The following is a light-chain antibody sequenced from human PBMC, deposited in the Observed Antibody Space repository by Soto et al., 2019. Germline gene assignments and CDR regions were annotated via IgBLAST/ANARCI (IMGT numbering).Light chain of an antibody. CDR2: DAS. Sequence: DIQITKAHSNLSESVEDRVTITCRASQIITNWWAWSQQKPWKAPKLLVYDASSLESGVQSRFSGSGSGTAFTLTINSLQPDDFATYYGQQYNNYSTLTFATRTQVDSK. CDR3: QQYNNYSTLT. V-gene: IGKV1-5*01. J-gene: IGKJ3*01. CDR1: QIITNW.